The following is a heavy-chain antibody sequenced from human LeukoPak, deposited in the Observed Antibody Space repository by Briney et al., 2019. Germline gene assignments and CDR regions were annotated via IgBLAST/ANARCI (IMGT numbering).Heavy chain of an antibody. V-gene: IGHV1-2*02. J-gene: IGHJ5*02. CDR3: ARDNRTTVTKLLVSGWFDP. Sequence: GASVKVSCKASGYTFTGYYMHWVRQAPGQGLEWMGWINPNSGGTNYAQKFQGRVTMTRDTSISTAYMELSRLRSDDTAVYYCARDNRTTVTKLLVSGWFDPWGQGTLVTVSS. CDR2: INPNSGGT. D-gene: IGHD4-17*01. CDR1: GYTFTGYY.